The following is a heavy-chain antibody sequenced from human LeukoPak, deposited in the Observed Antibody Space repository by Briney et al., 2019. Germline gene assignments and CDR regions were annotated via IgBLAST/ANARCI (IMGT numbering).Heavy chain of an antibody. CDR1: GGSISSHY. CDR3: ARSYYDILTGYYQSYYYYYMDV. D-gene: IGHD3-9*01. CDR2: IYYSGST. Sequence: PSETLSLTCTVSGGSISSHYWSWIRQPPGKGLEWIGYIYYSGSTNYNPSLKSRVTISVDTSKNQFSPKLSSVTAADTAVYYCARSYYDILTGYYQSYYYYYMDVWGKGTTVTVSS. J-gene: IGHJ6*03. V-gene: IGHV4-59*11.